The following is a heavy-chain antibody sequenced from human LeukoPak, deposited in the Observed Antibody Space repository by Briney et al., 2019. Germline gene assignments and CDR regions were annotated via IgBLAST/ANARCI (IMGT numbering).Heavy chain of an antibody. V-gene: IGHV3-20*04. D-gene: IGHD2-15*01. CDR2: INWSGRST. CDR3: ARDTYCSGGSCLRDY. CDR1: GFTFDDYG. J-gene: IGHJ4*02. Sequence: PGRSLRLSCAASGFTFDDYGMSWVRQAPGKGLEWVSGINWSGRSTGYAESVKGRFTISRDNAKNSLYLQMNSLRAEDTALYYCARDTYCSGGSCLRDYWGQGTLVTVSS.